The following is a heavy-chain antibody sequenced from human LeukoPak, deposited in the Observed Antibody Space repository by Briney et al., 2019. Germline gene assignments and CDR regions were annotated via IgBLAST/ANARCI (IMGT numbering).Heavy chain of an antibody. CDR1: GFTFSSYG. D-gene: IGHD1-26*01. J-gene: IGHJ4*02. Sequence: AGGSLRLSCAASGFTFSSYGMHWVRQAPGKGLEWVAVISYDGSNKYYADSVKGRFTISRDNSKNTLYLQMNSLRAEDTAVYYCAKGQRWELLSSMDYWGQGTLVTVSS. V-gene: IGHV3-30*18. CDR3: AKGQRWELLSSMDY. CDR2: ISYDGSNK.